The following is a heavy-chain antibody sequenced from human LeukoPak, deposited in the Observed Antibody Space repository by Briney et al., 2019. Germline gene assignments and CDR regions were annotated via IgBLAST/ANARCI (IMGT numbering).Heavy chain of an antibody. CDR2: INPNSGGT. CDR1: GYTFTGYY. Sequence: ASVKVSCKASGYTFTGYYMHWVRQAPGQGLEWMGWINPNSGGTNYAQKFQGRVTMTRDTSISTAYMELSRLRSDDTAVYYCARVHCSSTSCSIYYYYYGMDVWGQGTTVTVSS. J-gene: IGHJ6*02. D-gene: IGHD2-2*01. CDR3: ARVHCSSTSCSIYYYYYGMDV. V-gene: IGHV1-2*02.